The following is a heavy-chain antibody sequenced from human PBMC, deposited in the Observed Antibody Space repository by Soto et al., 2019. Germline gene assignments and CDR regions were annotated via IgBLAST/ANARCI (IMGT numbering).Heavy chain of an antibody. J-gene: IGHJ4*02. CDR2: ISYDSIST. V-gene: IGHV3-30*03. D-gene: IGHD2-8*02. CDR3: AREAGCNGGECNVYFDY. Sequence: QVQLVESGGGVVQPGSPLRLSCVASTSTFRTYGMHWVRQAPGKGLEWVAVISYDSISTGYGDSVRGRFTISRDNSKNTLYLQMNSLTTEDTAVYYCAREAGCNGGECNVYFDYWGQGTLVTVSS. CDR1: TSTFRTYG.